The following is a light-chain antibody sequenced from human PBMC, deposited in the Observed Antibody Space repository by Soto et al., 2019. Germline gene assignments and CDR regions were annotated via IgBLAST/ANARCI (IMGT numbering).Light chain of an antibody. V-gene: IGKV3-20*01. CDR2: GAS. CDR3: QQYVSSVT. Sequence: EIVLTQSPGSLSLSPGERGTLSCRASQSVDSSFFAWYQQKPDQAPRLLIYGASNRATGIPDRFSGSGSGTDFTLTISRVEHEGFAVYCCQQYVSSVTFGQGTKVEIK. CDR1: QSVDSSF. J-gene: IGKJ1*01.